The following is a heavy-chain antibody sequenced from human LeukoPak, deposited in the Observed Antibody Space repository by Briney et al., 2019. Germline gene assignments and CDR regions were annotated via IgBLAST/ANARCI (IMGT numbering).Heavy chain of an antibody. CDR3: AKDPFGSG. Sequence: GGSLRLSCAASGFTFSSYSMNWVRQAPGKGLEWVAVISYDGSNKYYADSVKGRFTISRDNSKNTLYLQMNSLRAEDTAVYYCAKDPFGSGWGQGTLVTVSS. CDR1: GFTFSSYS. CDR2: ISYDGSNK. J-gene: IGHJ4*02. D-gene: IGHD6-19*01. V-gene: IGHV3-30*18.